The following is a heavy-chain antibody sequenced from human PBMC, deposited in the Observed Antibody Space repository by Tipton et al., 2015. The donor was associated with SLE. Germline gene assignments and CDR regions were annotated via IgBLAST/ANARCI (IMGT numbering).Heavy chain of an antibody. CDR3: ARGGEPNALDI. D-gene: IGHD1-14*01. V-gene: IGHV3-74*01. Sequence: SLRLSCTTSGFTFSSYWMHWGRQAPGGGLRWVSGLKRDGTNIKYADSVKGRLTISRDNGMSTLYLHINSLRAEDTAVYYCARGGEPNALDIWGRGTVLTVSS. CDR2: LKRDGTNI. J-gene: IGHJ3*02. CDR1: GFTFSSYW.